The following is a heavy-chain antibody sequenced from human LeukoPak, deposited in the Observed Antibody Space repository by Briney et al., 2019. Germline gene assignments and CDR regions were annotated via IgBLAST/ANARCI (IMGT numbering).Heavy chain of an antibody. CDR3: ASLRGSNYYGMDV. J-gene: IGHJ6*02. D-gene: IGHD3-10*01. CDR1: SGSFSGYY. CDR2: INHSGST. Sequence: SETLSLTCAVYSGSFSGYYWSWIRQPPGKGLEWIGEINHSGSTNYNPSLKSRVTISVDTSKNQFSLKLSSVTAADTAVYYCASLRGSNYYGMDVWGQGTTVTVSS. V-gene: IGHV4-34*01.